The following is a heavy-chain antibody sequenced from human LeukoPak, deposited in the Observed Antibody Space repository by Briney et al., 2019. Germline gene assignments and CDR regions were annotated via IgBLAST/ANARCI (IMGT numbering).Heavy chain of an antibody. Sequence: GGSLRLSCAASGFAFSSYAMSWVRPAPGKGLEWVSTISGSGGSTYYADSVKGRFTVSRDNSKNTLYLQMNSLRAEDTAVYSCAKDMYGDPTGGFDPWGQGTLVTVSS. CDR3: AKDMYGDPTGGFDP. D-gene: IGHD4-17*01. J-gene: IGHJ5*02. CDR1: GFAFSSYA. CDR2: ISGSGGST. V-gene: IGHV3-23*01.